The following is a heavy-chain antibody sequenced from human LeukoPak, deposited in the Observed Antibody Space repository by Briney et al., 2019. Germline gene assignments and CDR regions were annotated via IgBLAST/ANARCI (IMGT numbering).Heavy chain of an antibody. V-gene: IGHV1-8*01. Sequence: ASVTVSCTASGYTFTSYDINWVRQATGQGLEWMGWMNPNSGNTGYAQKFQGRVTMTRNTSISTAYMELSSLRSEDTAVYYCARSHVLRFLEWLPGHYYYYGMDVWGQGTTVTVPS. D-gene: IGHD3-3*01. CDR2: MNPNSGNT. CDR3: ARSHVLRFLEWLPGHYYYYGMDV. J-gene: IGHJ6*02. CDR1: GYTFTSYD.